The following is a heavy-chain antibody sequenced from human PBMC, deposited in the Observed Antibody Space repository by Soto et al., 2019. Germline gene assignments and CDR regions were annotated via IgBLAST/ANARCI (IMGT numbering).Heavy chain of an antibody. CDR1: GFTFRSYA. CDR2: ISYDENNK. CDR3: ARGEVTNYDDSWPPE. D-gene: IGHD3-22*01. Sequence: QVQLMESGGGVVQPGRSLRLSCAASGFTFRSYAMHWVRQAPGKGPEWVAVISYDENNKYYAASVKGRCNISRDNSKNTVHLQMNSLRVADTALYYCARGEVTNYDDSWPPEWGQGTLVTVSS. J-gene: IGHJ4*02. V-gene: IGHV3-30-3*01.